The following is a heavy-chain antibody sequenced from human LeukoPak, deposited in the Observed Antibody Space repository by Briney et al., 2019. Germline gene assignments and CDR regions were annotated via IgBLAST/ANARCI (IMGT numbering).Heavy chain of an antibody. J-gene: IGHJ6*02. CDR1: GDSVSSNSAA. D-gene: IGHD6-13*01. V-gene: IGHV6-1*01. CDR3: AREDLAAAGNYYYYGMDV. Sequence: SQTLSLTCAISGDSVSSNSAAWNWIRQSPSRGLEWLGRTYYRSKWYNDYAVSVKSRITINPDTSKNQFSLQLNSVTPEDTAVYYCAREDLAAAGNYYYYGMDVWGQGTTVTVFS. CDR2: TYYRSKWYN.